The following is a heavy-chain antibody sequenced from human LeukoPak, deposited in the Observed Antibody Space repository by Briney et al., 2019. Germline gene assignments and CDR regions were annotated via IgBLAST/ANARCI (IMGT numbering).Heavy chain of an antibody. CDR1: GFTFDDYT. J-gene: IGHJ4*02. CDR2: ITWDGGST. V-gene: IGHV3-43*01. Sequence: GGSLRLACAASGFTFDDYTMHWVRQAPGKGLEWVSLITWDGGSTYYADSVKGRFTISRDNSKNSLYLQMNSLRTEDTALYYCAKGKNTGSYLSHVDYWGQGTLVTVSS. CDR3: AKGKNTGSYLSHVDY. D-gene: IGHD3-10*01.